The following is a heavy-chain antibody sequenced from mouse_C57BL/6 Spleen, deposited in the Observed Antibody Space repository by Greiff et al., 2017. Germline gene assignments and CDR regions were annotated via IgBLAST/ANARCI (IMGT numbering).Heavy chain of an antibody. V-gene: IGHV1-53*01. J-gene: IGHJ2*01. Sequence: QVQLQQPGTELVKPGASVKLSCKASGYTFTSYWMHWVKQRPGQGLEWIGNINPSNGGTNYNEKLKSKATLTVDKSSSTSYMQLSSLTSEDSAVYYCAREGVYYDYDGGFDYWGQGTTLTVSA. CDR1: GYTFTSYW. CDR3: AREGVYYDYDGGFDY. CDR2: INPSNGGT. D-gene: IGHD2-4*01.